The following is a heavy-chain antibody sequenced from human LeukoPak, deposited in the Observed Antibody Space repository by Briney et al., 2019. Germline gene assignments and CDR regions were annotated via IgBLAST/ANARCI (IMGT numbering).Heavy chain of an antibody. J-gene: IGHJ6*02. D-gene: IGHD4-11*01. CDR1: GGSISSGGYY. CDR3: ARDGAYSNPTYYYHGMDV. V-gene: IGHV4-31*03. Sequence: SQTLSLTCTVSGGSISSGGYYWSWIRQHPGEGLEWIGYIYYSGSTYYNPSLKSRVTISVDTSKNQFSLKLSSVTAADTAVYYCARDGAYSNPTYYYHGMDVWGQGTTVTVSS. CDR2: IYYSGST.